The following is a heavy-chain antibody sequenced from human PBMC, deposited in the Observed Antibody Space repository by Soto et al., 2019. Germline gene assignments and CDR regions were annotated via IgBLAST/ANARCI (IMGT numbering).Heavy chain of an antibody. CDR2: ISYDGSNK. V-gene: IGHV3-30*18. Sequence: QVQLVESGGGVVQPGRSLRLSCAASGFTFSSYGMHWVRQAPGKGLEWVALISYDGSNKYYADSVKGRFTISRDNSKNTLYLQMNSLRAEDTAVYYCAKDLHYYDSSGLDYWGQGTLVTVSS. CDR1: GFTFSSYG. D-gene: IGHD3-22*01. J-gene: IGHJ4*02. CDR3: AKDLHYYDSSGLDY.